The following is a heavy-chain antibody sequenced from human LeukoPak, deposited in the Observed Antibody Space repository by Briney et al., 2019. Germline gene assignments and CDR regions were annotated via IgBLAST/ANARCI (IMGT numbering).Heavy chain of an antibody. CDR2: INWNGGST. CDR3: AELGITMIGGV. D-gene: IGHD3-10*02. V-gene: IGHV3-20*04. Sequence: AGGSLRLSCAASGFIFSSYGMSWVRQAPGKGLEWVSGINWNGGSTGYADSVKGRFTISRDNAKNSLYLQMNSLRAEDTAVYYCAELGITMIGGVWGKGTTVTISS. J-gene: IGHJ6*04. CDR1: GFIFSSYG.